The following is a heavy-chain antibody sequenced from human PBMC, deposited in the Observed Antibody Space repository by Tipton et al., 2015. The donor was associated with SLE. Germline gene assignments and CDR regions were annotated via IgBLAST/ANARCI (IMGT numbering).Heavy chain of an antibody. D-gene: IGHD2-21*02. V-gene: IGHV4-61*05. J-gene: IGHJ6*02. Sequence: TLSLTCTMSGGSMSSSSNYWIWIRQPPGKGLEWVGYISDGGDTNYNPSLKSRVTISIDPAKNQFSLKLTSVTAADTAVYYCARGMVTWRGAIIGVDVWGQGTTVNVSS. CDR1: GGSMSSSSNY. CDR2: ISDGGDT. CDR3: ARGMVTWRGAIIGVDV.